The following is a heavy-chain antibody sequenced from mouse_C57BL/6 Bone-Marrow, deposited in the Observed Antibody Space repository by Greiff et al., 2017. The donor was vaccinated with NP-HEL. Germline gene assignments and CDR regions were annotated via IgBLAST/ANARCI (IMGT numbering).Heavy chain of an antibody. CDR1: GYTFTSYW. Sequence: QVQLQQPGAELVRPGSSVKLSCKASGYTFTSYWMDWVKQRPGQGLEWIGNIYPSDSETHYNQKFKDKATLTVDKSSSTAYMQLISLTSEDSAVYYCARSETAQARGYYFDYWGQGTTLTVSS. CDR3: ARSETAQARGYYFDY. V-gene: IGHV1-61*01. D-gene: IGHD3-2*02. CDR2: IYPSDSET. J-gene: IGHJ2*01.